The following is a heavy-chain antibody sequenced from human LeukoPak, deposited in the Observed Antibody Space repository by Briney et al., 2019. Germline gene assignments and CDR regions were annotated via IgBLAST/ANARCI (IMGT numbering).Heavy chain of an antibody. CDR3: AKGAYDYIEIGYFDS. D-gene: IGHD5-12*01. J-gene: IGHJ4*02. V-gene: IGHV3-23*01. CDR1: GFTSTDYA. CDR2: LIGSSGST. Sequence: GGSLRLSCAASGFTSTDYAMNWVRQAPGKGLEWVSVLIGSSGSTDYADSVKGRFTISGDNSKNTLFLQMNSLRAEDTAIYYCAKGAYDYIEIGYFDSWGQGTLVTVSS.